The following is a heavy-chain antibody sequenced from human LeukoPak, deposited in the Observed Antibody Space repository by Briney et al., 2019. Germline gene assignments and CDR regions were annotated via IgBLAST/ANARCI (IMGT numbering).Heavy chain of an antibody. Sequence: SEILFPASPLSGASITCLYSSCARQPPGRGLEWNGHILYSGTTYYNPSLKSRVIISVDTSKRQFSLRLRSLNAADTALYYCARGDCLSWNTIWDQGTLVAVSS. CDR2: ILYSGTT. CDR3: ARGDCLSWNTI. J-gene: IGHJ4*02. D-gene: IGHD1/OR15-1a*01. CDR1: GASITCLY. V-gene: IGHV4-59*08.